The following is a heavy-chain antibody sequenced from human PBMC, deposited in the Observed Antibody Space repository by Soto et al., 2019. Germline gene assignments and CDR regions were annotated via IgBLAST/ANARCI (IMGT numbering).Heavy chain of an antibody. CDR3: ASTRRDGYNNYYYYYGMDV. CDR1: GYTFTSYG. Sequence: VKVACKASGYTFTSYGISGVRQAPGQGLEWMGWISAYNGNTNYAQKLQGRVTMTTDTSTSTAYMELRSLRSDDTAVYYCASTRRDGYNNYYYYYGMDVWGQGTTVTVSS. V-gene: IGHV1-18*01. D-gene: IGHD5-12*01. J-gene: IGHJ6*02. CDR2: ISAYNGNT.